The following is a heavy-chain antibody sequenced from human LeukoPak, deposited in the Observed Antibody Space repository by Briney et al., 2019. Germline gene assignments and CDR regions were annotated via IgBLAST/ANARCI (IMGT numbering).Heavy chain of an antibody. CDR2: INPNSGGT. CDR1: GYTFTGYY. Sequence: ASVKVSCKASGYTFTGYYMRWVRQAPGQGLEWMGWINPNSGGTNYAQKVQGRVTMARATSNSTAYMELSRLRSDDTAVYYCAKGGPNRHSYGEAFDYWGQGTLVAVSS. J-gene: IGHJ4*02. CDR3: AKGGPNRHSYGEAFDY. D-gene: IGHD5-18*01. V-gene: IGHV1-2*02.